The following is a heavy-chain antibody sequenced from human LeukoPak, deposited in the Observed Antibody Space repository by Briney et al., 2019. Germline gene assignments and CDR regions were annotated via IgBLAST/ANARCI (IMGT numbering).Heavy chain of an antibody. CDR3: ARALTGRANDAFDI. Sequence: PGGSLRLSCAASGFTFSSYSMNWVRQAPGKGLEWVSSISSSSSYIYYADSVKGRFTISRDNAKNSLYLQMNSLRAEDTAVYYCARALTGRANDAFDIWGQGTMVTVSS. J-gene: IGHJ3*02. D-gene: IGHD1-20*01. CDR2: ISSSSSYI. V-gene: IGHV3-21*01. CDR1: GFTFSSYS.